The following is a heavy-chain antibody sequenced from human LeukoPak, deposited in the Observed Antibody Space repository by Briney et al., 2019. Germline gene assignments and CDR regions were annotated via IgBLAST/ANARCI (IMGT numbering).Heavy chain of an antibody. D-gene: IGHD6-13*01. CDR2: INPNSGGT. CDR1: GYTFTGYY. Sequence: ASVKVSCKASGYTFTGYYMHWVRQAPGQGLEWMGWINPNSGGTNYAQKFQGRVTMTRDTSISTAYMELGRLRSDDTAVYYCAINAPGYSSSWKTGDYWGQGTLVTVSS. J-gene: IGHJ4*02. V-gene: IGHV1-2*02. CDR3: AINAPGYSSSWKTGDY.